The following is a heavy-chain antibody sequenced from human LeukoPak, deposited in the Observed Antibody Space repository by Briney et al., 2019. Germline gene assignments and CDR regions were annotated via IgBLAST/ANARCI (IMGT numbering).Heavy chain of an antibody. CDR1: GGSFSAYY. D-gene: IGHD1-1*01. Sequence: SETLSLTCAVYGGSFSAYYWSWIRQSPGKGLEWIAEINHRGDTNNNTAAKSRVSISVDMSKTQFSLKVPSLTAAETAVYYCARGPTISETGYFDHWGQGTLVTVSS. CDR2: INHRGDT. V-gene: IGHV4-34*01. CDR3: ARGPTISETGYFDH. J-gene: IGHJ4*03.